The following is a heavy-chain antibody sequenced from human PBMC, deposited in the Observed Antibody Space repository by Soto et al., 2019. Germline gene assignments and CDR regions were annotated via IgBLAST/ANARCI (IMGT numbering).Heavy chain of an antibody. CDR2: ISGSGGGT. CDR3: AKVGTYDFWSGYDSAFDI. CDR1: GFTFSNYA. V-gene: IGHV3-23*01. Sequence: EVLLLESGGGLVQPGGSLRLSCAASGFTFSNYAMSWVRQAPGKGLEWVSGISGSGGGTDYADSVKGRFTISRDNSKNTLYLQMNSLRAEDTAVYYCAKVGTYDFWSGYDSAFDIWCQGTMVTVSS. D-gene: IGHD3-3*01. J-gene: IGHJ3*02.